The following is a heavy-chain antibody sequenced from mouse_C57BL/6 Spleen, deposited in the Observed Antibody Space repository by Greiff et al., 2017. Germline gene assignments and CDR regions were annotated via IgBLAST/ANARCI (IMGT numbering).Heavy chain of an antibody. CDR2: ISSGGDYI. CDR1: GFTFSSYA. Sequence: EVQLVESGEGLVKPGGSLKLSCAASGFTFSSYAMSWVRQTPDKRLEWVAYISSGGDYIYYADTVKGRFTISRDNARNTLYLQMSSLKSEDTAMYYCTRDGGNRGYFDVWGTGTTVTVSS. D-gene: IGHD2-3*01. J-gene: IGHJ1*03. CDR3: TRDGGNRGYFDV. V-gene: IGHV5-9-1*02.